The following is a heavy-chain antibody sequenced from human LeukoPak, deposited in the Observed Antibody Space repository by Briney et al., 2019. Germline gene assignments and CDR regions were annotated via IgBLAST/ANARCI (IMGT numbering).Heavy chain of an antibody. V-gene: IGHV1-69*04. CDR3: ARGPITMIDVGADWFDP. CDR1: GGTFSSYA. Sequence: ASVKVSCKASGGTFSSYAISWVRQAPGQGLDWMGRIIPIFGIANYAQKFQGRVTITADKSTSTAYMELSSLRSEDTAVYYCARGPITMIDVGADWFDPWGQGTLVTVSS. CDR2: IIPIFGIA. D-gene: IGHD3-22*01. J-gene: IGHJ5*02.